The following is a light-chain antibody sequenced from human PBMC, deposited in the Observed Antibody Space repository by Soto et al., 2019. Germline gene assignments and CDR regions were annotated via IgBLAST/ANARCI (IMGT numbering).Light chain of an antibody. Sequence: EIVLTQSPATLSLSPGERATLSCRASQSVSTYLAWYQQKPGQAPRLLIYDASNRATGIPARFRGSGSGTDFTLTISSLEFEDIAVYYCQQRGIWPTFGQGTKLEIK. V-gene: IGKV3-11*01. CDR2: DAS. CDR3: QQRGIWPT. CDR1: QSVSTY. J-gene: IGKJ2*01.